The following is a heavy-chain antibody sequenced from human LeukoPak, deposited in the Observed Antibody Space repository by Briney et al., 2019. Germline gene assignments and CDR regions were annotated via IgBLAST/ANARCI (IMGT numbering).Heavy chain of an antibody. D-gene: IGHD2/OR15-2a*01. CDR2: ISRSGGTL. CDR3: AKGQNSHFDY. V-gene: IGHV3-48*03. CDR1: GFTFSSFE. Sequence: GGSLRLSCAASGFTFSSFEMNRLRQAPGKGLEWVSYISRSGGTLYYADSVKGRFAISRDNTKNLLYLQMNSLRAEDTAVYYCAKGQNSHFDYWGQGTLVTVSS. J-gene: IGHJ4*02.